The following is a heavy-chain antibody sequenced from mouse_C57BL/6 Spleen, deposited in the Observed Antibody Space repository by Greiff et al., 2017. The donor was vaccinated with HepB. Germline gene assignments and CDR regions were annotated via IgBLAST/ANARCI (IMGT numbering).Heavy chain of an antibody. Sequence: EVQLVESGGGLVKPGGSLKLSCAASGFTFSSYAMSWVRQTPEKRLEWVATISDGGSYTYYPDNVKGRFTISRDNAKNNLYLQMSHLKSEDTAMYYCARVGDYERGYYYAMDYWGQGTSVTVSS. CDR1: GFTFSSYA. CDR3: ARVGDYERGYYYAMDY. CDR2: ISDGGSYT. D-gene: IGHD2-4*01. V-gene: IGHV5-4*01. J-gene: IGHJ4*01.